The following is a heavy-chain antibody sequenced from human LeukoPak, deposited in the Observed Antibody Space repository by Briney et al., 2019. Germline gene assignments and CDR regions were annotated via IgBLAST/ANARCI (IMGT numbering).Heavy chain of an antibody. J-gene: IGHJ3*02. D-gene: IGHD1-7*01. Sequence: GGSLRLSCAASGFTFSSYSMNWVRQAPGKGLEWVSSISSSSSYIYYADSVKGRFTISRDNAKNSLYLQMNSLRAEDTAVYYCARDGITGRDAFDIWGQGTMVTVSS. CDR1: GFTFSSYS. CDR3: ARDGITGRDAFDI. CDR2: ISSSSSYI. V-gene: IGHV3-21*01.